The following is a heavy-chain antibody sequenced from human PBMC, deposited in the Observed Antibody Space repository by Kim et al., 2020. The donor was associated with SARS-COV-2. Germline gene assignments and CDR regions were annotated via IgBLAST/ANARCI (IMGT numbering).Heavy chain of an antibody. J-gene: IGHJ4*02. CDR2: IFHTGTT. Sequence: LRETLSLTCSVSGISIINTWWGWVRQPPGIGLEWLGEIFHTGTTNYNPSLKSRVTISVDKSKNQFSLKLTSVTAADTAIYFCVKKAAYNIDYWGQGTLVTVSP. D-gene: IGHD1-20*01. CDR3: VKKAAYNIDY. CDR1: GISIINTW. V-gene: IGHV4-4*02.